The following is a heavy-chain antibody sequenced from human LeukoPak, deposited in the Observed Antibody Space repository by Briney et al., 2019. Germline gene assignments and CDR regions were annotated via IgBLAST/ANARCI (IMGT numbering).Heavy chain of an antibody. V-gene: IGHV3-30*02. CDR1: GFTFSSYG. CDR3: AKDIWGSGEGFDI. Sequence: GGSLRLSCAASGFTFSSYGMHWVRQAPGKGLEWVAFIRYDGSNKYYADSVKGRFTISRDNSKNTLYLQMNSLRAEATAVYYCAKDIWGSGEGFDIWGQGTMVTVSS. D-gene: IGHD3-16*01. J-gene: IGHJ3*02. CDR2: IRYDGSNK.